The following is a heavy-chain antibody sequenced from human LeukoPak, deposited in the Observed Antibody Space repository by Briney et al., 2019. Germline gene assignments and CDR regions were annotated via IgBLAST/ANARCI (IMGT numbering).Heavy chain of an antibody. Sequence: GASVKVSCKASFSGNYFQWVRQAPGQGFEWIGCIDRNSGDTDYAQKFQGRVTMTRDTSSTTGYMELYGLRPDDTAIYHCATSQIRPGFFDNWGQGTLVFVSP. J-gene: IGHJ4*02. CDR1: FSGNY. D-gene: IGHD5-12*01. CDR2: IDRNSGDT. CDR3: ATSQIRPGFFDN. V-gene: IGHV1-2*02.